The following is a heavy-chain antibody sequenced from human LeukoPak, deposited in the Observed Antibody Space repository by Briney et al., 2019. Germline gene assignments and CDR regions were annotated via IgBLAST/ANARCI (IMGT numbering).Heavy chain of an antibody. CDR2: INGDGSWT. D-gene: IGHD5-18*01. J-gene: IGHJ4*02. CDR3: TKDTVDTTMVPYYFEY. V-gene: IGHV3-74*01. Sequence: GGSLRLSCAASGNYWMRWVRQAPGKGLVWVSHINGDGSWTTYADSVKGRFTISKDNAKNTVFLQMNSLRAEDTAIYYCTKDTVDTTMVPYYFEYWGQGTLVTVSS. CDR1: GNYW.